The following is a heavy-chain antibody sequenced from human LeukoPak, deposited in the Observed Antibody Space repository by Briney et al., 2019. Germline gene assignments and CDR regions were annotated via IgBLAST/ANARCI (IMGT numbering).Heavy chain of an antibody. CDR1: GFTFSSYA. Sequence: PGGSLRLSCAASGFTFSSYAMHWVRQAPGKGLEWVAVISYDGSNKYYADSVKGRFTISRDNSKNTLYLQMNSLRAEDTAVYYCAKDHDYYDSSGYPTRRGVIDYWGQGTLVTVSS. J-gene: IGHJ4*02. V-gene: IGHV3-30*04. D-gene: IGHD3-22*01. CDR2: ISYDGSNK. CDR3: AKDHDYYDSSGYPTRRGVIDY.